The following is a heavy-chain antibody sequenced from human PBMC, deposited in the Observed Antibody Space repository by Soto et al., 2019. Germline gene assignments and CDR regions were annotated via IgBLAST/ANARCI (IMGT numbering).Heavy chain of an antibody. D-gene: IGHD3-10*01. CDR1: GYTFTGYY. J-gene: IGHJ6*02. CDR2: INPNSGGT. V-gene: IGHV1-2*04. CDR3: ARARGVIVEYYGMDV. Sequence: ASVKVSCKASGYTFTGYYMHWVRQAPGQGLEWMGWINPNSGGTNYAQKFQGWVTMTRDTSISTAYMELSRLRSDDTAVYYCARARGVIVEYYGMDVWGQGTTVTVSS.